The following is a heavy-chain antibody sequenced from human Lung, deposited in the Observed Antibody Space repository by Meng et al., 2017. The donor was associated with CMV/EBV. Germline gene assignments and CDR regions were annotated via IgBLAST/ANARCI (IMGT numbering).Heavy chain of an antibody. J-gene: IGHJ3*01. V-gene: IGHV3-7*01. CDR1: GFTFGSYW. D-gene: IGHD3-9*01. Sequence: GGSLRLSCAASGFTFGSYWMSWVRQAPGKGREWVANRKQEGSEKYYVDSGKGRFTIYRDHAKNSLYLQMNSLRAEDTAVYYCARGRYFDWLGDAFDVWGQGTMVTVSS. CDR3: ARGRYFDWLGDAFDV. CDR2: RKQEGSEK.